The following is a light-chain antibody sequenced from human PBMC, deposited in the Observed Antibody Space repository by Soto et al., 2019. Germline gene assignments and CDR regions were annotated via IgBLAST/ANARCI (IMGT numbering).Light chain of an antibody. CDR3: SSYTSSSTYV. J-gene: IGLJ1*01. CDR1: SSGIGNYNY. Sequence: QSALTQPASVSGSPGQSITISCTGTSSGIGNYNYVSWYQQDPGKAPKLMIYDVSNRPSGVSNRFSGSKSGITASLTISGLQAEDEADYYCSSYTSSSTYVFGTGTKVTVL. CDR2: DVS. V-gene: IGLV2-14*01.